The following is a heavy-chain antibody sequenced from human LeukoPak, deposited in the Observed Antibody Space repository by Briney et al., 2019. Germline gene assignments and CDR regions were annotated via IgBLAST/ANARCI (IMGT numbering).Heavy chain of an antibody. J-gene: IGHJ4*02. D-gene: IGHD3-10*01. CDR2: ISGSGGST. CDR3: AKMSSWFGELWL. V-gene: IGHV3-23*01. Sequence: GGSLRLSCAASGFTFSSYAMSWVREAPGKGLEWVSAISGSGGSTYYADSVKGRFTISRDNSKNTLYLQMNSLRAEDTAVYYCAKMSSWFGELWLWGQGTLVTVSS. CDR1: GFTFSSYA.